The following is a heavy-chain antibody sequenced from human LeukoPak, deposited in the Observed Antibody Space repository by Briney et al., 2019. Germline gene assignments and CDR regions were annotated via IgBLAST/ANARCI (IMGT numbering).Heavy chain of an antibody. CDR1: GYTFTSYG. J-gene: IGHJ4*02. V-gene: IGHV1-18*01. CDR3: ARAGAYYGGDCYSADY. D-gene: IGHD2-21*02. Sequence: ASVKVSCKASGYTFTSYGISWVRQAPGQGLEWMGWSIAYNGNTNYAQKLQGRVTMTTDTSTSTAYMELRSLRSDDTAVYYCARAGAYYGGDCYSADYWGQGTLVTVSS. CDR2: SIAYNGNT.